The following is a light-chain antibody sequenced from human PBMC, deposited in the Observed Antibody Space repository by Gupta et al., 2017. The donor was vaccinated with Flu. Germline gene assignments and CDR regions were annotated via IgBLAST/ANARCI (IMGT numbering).Light chain of an antibody. J-gene: IGKJ1*01. Sequence: GDRVTITRRASQSINRHLNWYQQKPGEAPKVLIYSASSLQSGVPSRFSGSGSGTDYTLTISGLQPEDFAIYYCQQSYDTPRTFGHGTKVEIK. CDR1: QSINRH. CDR3: QQSYDTPRT. V-gene: IGKV1-39*01. CDR2: SAS.